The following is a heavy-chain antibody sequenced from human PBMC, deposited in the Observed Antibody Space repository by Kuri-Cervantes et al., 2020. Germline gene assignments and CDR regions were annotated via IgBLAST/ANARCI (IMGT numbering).Heavy chain of an antibody. Sequence: GESLKISCAASGFTFSSYWMHWVRQAPGKGLVWVSRINSDGSSTSYADSVKGRFTISRDNAKNSLYLQMNSLRAEDTAVYYCARGGYGSGSYYHYYYYYYYMDVWGKGTTVTVSS. J-gene: IGHJ6*03. CDR1: GFTFSSYW. D-gene: IGHD3-10*01. V-gene: IGHV3-74*01. CDR3: ARGGYGSGSYYHYYYYYYYMDV. CDR2: INSDGSST.